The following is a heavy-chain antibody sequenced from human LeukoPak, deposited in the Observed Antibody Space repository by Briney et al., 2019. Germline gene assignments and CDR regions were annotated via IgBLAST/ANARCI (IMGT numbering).Heavy chain of an antibody. Sequence: GSLRLSCAASGFTFSTYSMNWVRQAPGKGLEWVSYVSSSGSYIYYADSVKGRFTISRDNAKNSLYLQMNSLRAEDTAVYYCARTHGDRTHFDYWGQGTLVTVSS. V-gene: IGHV3-21*05. CDR3: ARTHGDRTHFDY. CDR1: GFTFSTYS. CDR2: VSSSGSYI. J-gene: IGHJ4*02. D-gene: IGHD4-17*01.